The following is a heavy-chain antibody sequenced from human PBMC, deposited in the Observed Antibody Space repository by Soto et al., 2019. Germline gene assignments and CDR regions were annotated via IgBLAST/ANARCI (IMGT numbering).Heavy chain of an antibody. Sequence: ASVKVSCKASGYTFTSYGISWVRQAPGQGLEWLGWISAYNGNTNYAQKLQGRVTMTTDTSTSTAYMELRSLRSDDTAVYYCARMGYYDFWSGYYKPSSFDYWGQGTLVTVSS. CDR3: ARMGYYDFWSGYYKPSSFDY. CDR1: GYTFTSYG. D-gene: IGHD3-3*01. V-gene: IGHV1-18*01. J-gene: IGHJ4*02. CDR2: ISAYNGNT.